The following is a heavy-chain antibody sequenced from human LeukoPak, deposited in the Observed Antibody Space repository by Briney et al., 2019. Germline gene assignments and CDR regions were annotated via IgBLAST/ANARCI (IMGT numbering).Heavy chain of an antibody. V-gene: IGHV4-59*01. Sequence: SETLSLTCTVSGGSISSYYWSWIRQPPGKGLEWIGYVDHTGSTNFNPSLNGRVSISRDTTKNLFSLRLGSVTAADTAVYFCARGRVSSSTWYSTYYYYFYMDVWGKGTTVTVSS. D-gene: IGHD1-1*01. CDR2: VDHTGST. CDR1: GGSISSYY. J-gene: IGHJ6*03. CDR3: ARGRVSSSTWYSTYYYYFYMDV.